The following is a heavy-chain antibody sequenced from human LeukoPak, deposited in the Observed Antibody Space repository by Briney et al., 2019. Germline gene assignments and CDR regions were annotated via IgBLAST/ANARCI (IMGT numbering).Heavy chain of an antibody. J-gene: IGHJ4*02. CDR1: GFTVSSNY. Sequence: GGSLRLSCAASGFTVSSNYMSWVRQAPGKGLEWVSAISGSGGSTYYADSVKGRFTISRDNSKNTLYLQMNSLRAEDTAVYYCAKDGSIVAATPLDSDYWGQGTLVTVSS. CDR2: ISGSGGST. D-gene: IGHD2-15*01. CDR3: AKDGSIVAATPLDSDY. V-gene: IGHV3-23*01.